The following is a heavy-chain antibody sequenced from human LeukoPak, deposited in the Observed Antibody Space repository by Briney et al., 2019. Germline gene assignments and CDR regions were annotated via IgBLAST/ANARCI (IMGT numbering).Heavy chain of an antibody. CDR3: ARGEGPPWELLTLDY. Sequence: GGCLRLSCAASGFTFSSYSMYWVRQAPGKGLEWVSSISSSSSYIYYADSVKGRFTISRDNAKDSLYLQMNSLRAEDTAVYYCARGEGPPWELLTLDYWGQGTLVTVSS. D-gene: IGHD1-26*01. CDR1: GFTFSSYS. CDR2: ISSSSSYI. V-gene: IGHV3-21*01. J-gene: IGHJ4*02.